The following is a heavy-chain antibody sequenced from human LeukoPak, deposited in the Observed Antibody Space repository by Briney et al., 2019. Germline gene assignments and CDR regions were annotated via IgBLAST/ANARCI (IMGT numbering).Heavy chain of an antibody. D-gene: IGHD3-16*02. CDR3: AGYGFGGVIAFDY. V-gene: IGHV1-69*05. CDR1: GGTFSSYA. Sequence: SVKVSCKASGGTFSSYAISWVRQAPGQGLEWMGRIIPIFGTANYAQKFQGRVTITTDESTSTAYMELSSLRSEDTAVYYCAGYGFGGVIAFDYWGQGTLVTVSS. J-gene: IGHJ4*02. CDR2: IIPIFGTA.